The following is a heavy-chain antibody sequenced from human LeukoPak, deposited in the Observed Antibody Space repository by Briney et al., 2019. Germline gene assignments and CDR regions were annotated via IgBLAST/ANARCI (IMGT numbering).Heavy chain of an antibody. CDR3: ARAAGGYDFLGFDY. V-gene: IGHV3-30*04. D-gene: IGHD5-12*01. CDR2: ISYDGSNK. J-gene: IGHJ4*02. Sequence: PGGSLRLSCAASGFTFSSYAMHWVRQAPGEGLEWVAVISYDGSNKYYADPVKGRFTISRDNSKNTLYLQMNSLRAEDTAVYYCARAAGGYDFLGFDYWGQGTLVTVSS. CDR1: GFTFSSYA.